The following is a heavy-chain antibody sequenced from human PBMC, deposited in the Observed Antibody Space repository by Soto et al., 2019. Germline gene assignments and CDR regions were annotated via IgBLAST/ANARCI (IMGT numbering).Heavy chain of an antibody. CDR1: GYTFTSYD. V-gene: IGHV1-8*01. CDR2: MNPNSGNT. Sequence: ASVKVSCKASGYTFTSYDINWVRQATGQGLEWMGWMNPNSGNTGYAQKFQGRVTIAADESTSTAYMELSSLRSEDTAVYYCARATDYGGNSYYYYGMDVWGQGTTVTVSS. J-gene: IGHJ6*02. D-gene: IGHD4-17*01. CDR3: ARATDYGGNSYYYYGMDV.